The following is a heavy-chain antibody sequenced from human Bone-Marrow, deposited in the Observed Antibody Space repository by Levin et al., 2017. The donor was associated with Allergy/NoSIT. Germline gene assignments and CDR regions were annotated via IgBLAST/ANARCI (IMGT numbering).Heavy chain of an antibody. CDR1: GGSISSGGYY. CDR2: IYYSGST. D-gene: IGHD3-10*01. V-gene: IGHV4-31*03. Sequence: SETLSFTCTVSGGSISSGGYYWSWIRQHPGKGLEWIGYIYYSGSTYYNPSLKSRVTISVDTSKNQFSLKLSSVTAADTAVYYCAREYYYGSGSYYKGRGYYYYYGMDVWGQGTTVTVSS. J-gene: IGHJ6*02. CDR3: AREYYYGSGSYYKGRGYYYYYGMDV.